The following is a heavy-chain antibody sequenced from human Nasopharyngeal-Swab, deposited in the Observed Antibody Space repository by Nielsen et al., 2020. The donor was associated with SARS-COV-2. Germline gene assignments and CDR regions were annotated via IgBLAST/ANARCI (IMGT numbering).Heavy chain of an antibody. CDR3: ARDGLSLQYSSGWYGWFDP. V-gene: IGHV7-4-1*02. CDR1: GYTFTSYA. Sequence: ASVKVSCKASGYTFTSYAMNWVRQAPGQGLEWMGWINTNTENPTYAQGFTGRFVFSLDTSVSTAYLQISSLKAEDTAVYYCARDGLSLQYSSGWYGWFDPWGQGTLVTVSS. J-gene: IGHJ5*02. CDR2: INTNTENP. D-gene: IGHD6-19*01.